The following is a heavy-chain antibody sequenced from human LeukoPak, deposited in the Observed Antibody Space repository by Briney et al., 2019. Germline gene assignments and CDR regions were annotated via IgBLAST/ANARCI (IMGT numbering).Heavy chain of an antibody. Sequence: PGRSLRLSCAASGFTFSSYAMHWVRQAPGKGLEWVAVISYDGSNKYYADSVKGRFTISRDNSKNTLYLQMSSLRAEDTAVYFCARDEDVYSSGWSSGASDYWGQGTLVTVSS. CDR2: ISYDGSNK. CDR1: GFTFSSYA. J-gene: IGHJ4*02. V-gene: IGHV3-30-3*01. CDR3: ARDEDVYSSGWSSGASDY. D-gene: IGHD6-19*01.